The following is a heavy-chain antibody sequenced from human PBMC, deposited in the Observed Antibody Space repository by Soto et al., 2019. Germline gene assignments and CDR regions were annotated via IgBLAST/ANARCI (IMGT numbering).Heavy chain of an antibody. CDR3: ARNYDRARPPMY. J-gene: IGHJ4*02. CDR1: GYTFTSYG. CDR2: ISAYNGNT. D-gene: IGHD3-3*01. Sequence: ASVKVYCKASGYTFTSYGISWVRQAPGQGLEWMGWISAYNGNTNYAQKLQGRVTMTTDTSTSTAYMELRSLRSDDTAVYYCARNYDRARPPMYWGQGTLVTVSS. V-gene: IGHV1-18*01.